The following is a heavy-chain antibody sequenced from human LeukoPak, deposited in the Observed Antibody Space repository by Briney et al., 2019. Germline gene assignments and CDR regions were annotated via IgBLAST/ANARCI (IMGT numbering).Heavy chain of an antibody. Sequence: GASVKVSCKASGGTFSSYAISWVRQATGQGLEWMGWMNPNSGNTGYAQKFQGRVTMTRNTSISTAYMELSSLRSEDTAVYYCARCYYGSGSYYYYYYYYGMDVWGQGTTVTVSS. CDR1: GGTFSSYA. CDR3: ARCYYGSGSYYYYYYYYGMDV. V-gene: IGHV1-8*02. J-gene: IGHJ6*02. CDR2: MNPNSGNT. D-gene: IGHD3-10*01.